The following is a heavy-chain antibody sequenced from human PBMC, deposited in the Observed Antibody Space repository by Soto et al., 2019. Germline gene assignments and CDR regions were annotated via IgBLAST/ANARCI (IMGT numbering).Heavy chain of an antibody. J-gene: IGHJ6*02. CDR2: ISSSGSTI. CDR3: ARWAAGTPDYYYYGMDV. D-gene: IGHD6-13*01. Sequence: GGSLRLSCAASGFTFSSYEMNWVRQAPGKGLEWVSYISSSGSTIYYADSVKGRFTISRDNAKNSLYLQMNSLRAEDTAVYYCARWAAGTPDYYYYGMDVWGRGTTVTVSS. V-gene: IGHV3-48*03. CDR1: GFTFSSYE.